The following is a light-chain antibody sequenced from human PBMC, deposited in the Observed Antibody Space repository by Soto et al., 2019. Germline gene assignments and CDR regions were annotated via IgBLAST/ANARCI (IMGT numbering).Light chain of an antibody. CDR1: QSVSTSS. CDR2: GAS. CDR3: QQYGSSPYT. Sequence: EIVLTKSPGTLSLSPGERATLSCRARQSVSTSSLAWYQQKPGQAPSLLIYGASNRATGIPDRVSASGSGADFTLSISRLEPEDFAIYYCQQYGSSPYTFGQGTKLAIK. V-gene: IGKV3-20*01. J-gene: IGKJ2*01.